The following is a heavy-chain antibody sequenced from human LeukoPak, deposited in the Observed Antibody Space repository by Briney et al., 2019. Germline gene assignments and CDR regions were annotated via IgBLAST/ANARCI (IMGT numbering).Heavy chain of an antibody. Sequence: RPGGSLRLPCAASGFTVSSNYMSWVRQAPGKGLDWVSMIYSGGSTNYADSVKGRFTISRDSSKNTLYLQMNSLRAEDTAVYYCVTRLAWGQGTLVTVSS. CDR1: GFTVSSNY. D-gene: IGHD3-16*01. J-gene: IGHJ5*02. CDR2: IYSGGST. CDR3: VTRLA. V-gene: IGHV3-53*01.